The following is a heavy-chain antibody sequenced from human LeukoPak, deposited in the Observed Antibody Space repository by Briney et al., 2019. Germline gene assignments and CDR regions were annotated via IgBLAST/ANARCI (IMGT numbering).Heavy chain of an antibody. CDR3: ARTPRYDFWSGYYAVDY. CDR2: ISSSSSYI. Sequence: PGGSLRLSCAASGFTFSSYSMNWVRQAPGKGLEWVSSISSSSSYIYYADSVKGRFTISRDNAKSSLYLQMNSLRAEDTAVYYCARTPRYDFWSGYYAVDYWGQGTLVTVSS. D-gene: IGHD3-3*01. V-gene: IGHV3-21*01. J-gene: IGHJ4*02. CDR1: GFTFSSYS.